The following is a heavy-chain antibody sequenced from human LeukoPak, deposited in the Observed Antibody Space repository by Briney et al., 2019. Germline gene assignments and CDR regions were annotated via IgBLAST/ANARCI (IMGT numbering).Heavy chain of an antibody. Sequence: ASVKVSCKASGYTFTGYYMHWVRQAPGQGLEWMGWINPNSGGTNYAQKFQGRVTMTRDTSISTAYMELSRLRSDDTAVYYCARVWNPTTVLWRVPQHLDYWGQGTLVTVSS. CDR3: ARVWNPTTVLWRVPQHLDY. D-gene: IGHD4-11*01. CDR2: INPNSGGT. J-gene: IGHJ4*02. CDR1: GYTFTGYY. V-gene: IGHV1-2*02.